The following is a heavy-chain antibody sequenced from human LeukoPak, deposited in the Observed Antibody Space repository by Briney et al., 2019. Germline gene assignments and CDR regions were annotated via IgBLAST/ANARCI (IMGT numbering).Heavy chain of an antibody. D-gene: IGHD4-17*01. CDR2: IIPIFGTA. V-gene: IGHV1-69*06. J-gene: IGHJ4*02. CDR3: ARAWGLTVTTVIFDY. Sequence: SVKVSCKASGGTFSSYAISWGRQAPGQGLEWMGGIIPIFGTANYAQKFQGRVTITADKSTSTAYMELSSLRSEDTAVYYCARAWGLTVTTVIFDYWGQGTLVTVSS. CDR1: GGTFSSYA.